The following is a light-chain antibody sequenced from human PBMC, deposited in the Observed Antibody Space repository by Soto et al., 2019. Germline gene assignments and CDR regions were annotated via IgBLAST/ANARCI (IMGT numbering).Light chain of an antibody. J-gene: IGKJ1*01. CDR2: GAS. Sequence: EIVLTQSPCTLSLSPLERSTLSCWASQSVSNRYLAWYQQKPGQAPRLLIYGASSRATGIPDRFSGSGSGTDFTLTISRLEPEDFAVYYCQQYDSSWTFGQGTKVDIK. CDR1: QSVSNRY. V-gene: IGKV3-20*01. CDR3: QQYDSSWT.